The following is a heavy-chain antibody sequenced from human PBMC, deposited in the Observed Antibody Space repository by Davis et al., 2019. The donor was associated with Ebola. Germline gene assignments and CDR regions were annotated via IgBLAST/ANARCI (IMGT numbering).Heavy chain of an antibody. D-gene: IGHD6-19*01. CDR2: INPSGGST. J-gene: IGHJ4*02. CDR1: GYTFTSYY. CDR3: AGGGYSSGWDDY. Sequence: ASVKVSCKASGYTFTSYYMHWVRQAPGQGLEWMGIINPSGGSTSYAQKFQGRVTMTRDTSTSTVYMELSSLRSEDTALYYWAGGGYSSGWDDYWGQGTLVTVSS. V-gene: IGHV1-46*01.